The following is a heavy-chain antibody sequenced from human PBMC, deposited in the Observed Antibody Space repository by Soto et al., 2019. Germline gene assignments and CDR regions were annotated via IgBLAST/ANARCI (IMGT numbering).Heavy chain of an antibody. CDR2: INAGNGNT. Sequence: GASVKVSCKASGYTFTSYAMHWVRQAPGQRLEWMGWINAGNGNTKYSQKFQGRVTITRDTSASTAYKELSSLRSEDTAVYYCARTTYYDFWSGYYRNYYYYYGMDVWGQGTTVTVSS. CDR3: ARTTYYDFWSGYYRNYYYYYGMDV. J-gene: IGHJ6*02. D-gene: IGHD3-3*01. CDR1: GYTFTSYA. V-gene: IGHV1-3*01.